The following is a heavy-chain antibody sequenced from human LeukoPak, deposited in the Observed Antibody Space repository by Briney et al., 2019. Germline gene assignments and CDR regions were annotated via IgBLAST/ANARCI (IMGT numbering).Heavy chain of an antibody. D-gene: IGHD2-21*01. J-gene: IGHJ4*02. Sequence: PSETLSLTCTISGGSISSSSYYWGWIRQPPGKGLEWIGSIYYSGSTYYNPSLKSRVTISVDTSKNQFSLKLSSVTAADTAVYYCARSIRLIDYWGQGTLVTVSS. CDR3: ARSIRLIDY. V-gene: IGHV4-39*07. CDR1: GGSISSSSYY. CDR2: IYYSGST.